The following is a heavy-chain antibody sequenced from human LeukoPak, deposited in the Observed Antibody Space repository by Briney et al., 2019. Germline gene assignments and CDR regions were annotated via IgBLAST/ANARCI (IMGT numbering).Heavy chain of an antibody. CDR1: GYTFTAYY. CDR2: IHPNSGGT. V-gene: IGHV1-2*02. Sequence: ASVKVSCKASGYTFTAYYMHWVRQAPGEGLEWMGWIHPNSGGTNYAQGFQGRVTMTRDTSIRTAYMEMSRLRSDGTAVYYCAKVHFYDSSVYSLINTWGQGTLVTVSS. CDR3: AKVHFYDSSVYSLINT. J-gene: IGHJ4*02. D-gene: IGHD3-22*01.